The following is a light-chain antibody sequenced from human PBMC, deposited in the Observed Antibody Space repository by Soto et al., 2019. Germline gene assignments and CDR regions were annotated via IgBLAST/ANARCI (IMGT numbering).Light chain of an antibody. V-gene: IGKV3-15*01. CDR2: GAS. Sequence: ELVVTQSPATLSVSPGERATLSCKASQNLSRNLAWYQLQPGQAPRLLIYGASTRATGIPARFSGSGSGTDFPLTISSLQSEDFAVYYCQQYDKWPHTFGQGTKLEIK. J-gene: IGKJ2*01. CDR3: QQYDKWPHT. CDR1: QNLSRN.